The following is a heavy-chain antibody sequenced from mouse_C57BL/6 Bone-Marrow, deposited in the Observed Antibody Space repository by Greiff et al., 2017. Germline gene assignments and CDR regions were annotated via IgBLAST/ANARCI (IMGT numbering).Heavy chain of an antibody. CDR3: ASDGYPWAMDY. Sequence: VKLMESGAELARPGASVKLSCKASGYTFTSSGISWVKQRTGQGLEWIGEIYPRSGNTYYNEKFKGKATLTADKSSSTAYMELRSLTSEDSAVYFCASDGYPWAMDYWGQGTTVTVSS. CDR1: GYTFTSSG. J-gene: IGHJ4*01. V-gene: IGHV1-81*01. D-gene: IGHD2-3*01. CDR2: IYPRSGNT.